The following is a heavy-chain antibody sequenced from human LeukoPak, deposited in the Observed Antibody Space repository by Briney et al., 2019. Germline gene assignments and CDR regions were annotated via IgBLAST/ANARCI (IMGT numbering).Heavy chain of an antibody. Sequence: PSQTLSLTCAVSGGSISSGGYSWSWIRQPPGKGLEWIGYIYHSGSTYYNPALKSRVTISVDRSKNQFSLKLSSVTAADTAVYYCARGGFSTRNAFDIWGQGTMVTVSS. CDR1: GGSISSGGYS. CDR3: ARGGFSTRNAFDI. V-gene: IGHV4-30-2*01. D-gene: IGHD3-16*01. J-gene: IGHJ3*02. CDR2: IYHSGST.